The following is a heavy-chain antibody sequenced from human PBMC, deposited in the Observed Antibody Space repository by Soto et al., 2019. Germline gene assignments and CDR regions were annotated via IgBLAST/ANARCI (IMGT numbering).Heavy chain of an antibody. Sequence: SETLSLTCAVYGGSFSGYYWSWIRQPPGKGLEWIGEIYHSGRTNYNPSLKSRVTISLDTSRNQFSLKLSSVTAADTAMFYCAREYSDSPEAFDSWGQGTLVTVSS. CDR2: IYHSGRT. J-gene: IGHJ4*02. CDR1: GGSFSGYY. V-gene: IGHV4-34*01. D-gene: IGHD5-12*01. CDR3: AREYSDSPEAFDS.